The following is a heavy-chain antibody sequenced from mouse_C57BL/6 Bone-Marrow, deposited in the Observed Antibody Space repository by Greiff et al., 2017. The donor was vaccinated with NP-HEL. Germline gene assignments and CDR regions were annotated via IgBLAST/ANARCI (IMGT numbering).Heavy chain of an antibody. V-gene: IGHV14-4*01. CDR1: GFNIKDDY. J-gene: IGHJ2*01. CDR3: TTYSNYY. Sequence: VQLQQSGAELVRPGASVKLSCTASGFNIKDDYMHWVKQRPEQGLEWIGWIDPENGDTEYASKFQGKATITADTSSNTAYLQLSSLTSEDTAVYYCTTYSNYYWGQGNTLTGSS. D-gene: IGHD2-5*01. CDR2: IDPENGDT.